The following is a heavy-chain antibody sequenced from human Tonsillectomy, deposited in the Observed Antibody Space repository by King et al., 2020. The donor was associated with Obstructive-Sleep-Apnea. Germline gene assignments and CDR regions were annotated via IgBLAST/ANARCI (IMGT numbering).Heavy chain of an antibody. CDR3: ARGAMDSSGYDPFDY. V-gene: IGHV3-30*04. J-gene: IGHJ4*02. D-gene: IGHD3-22*01. Sequence: VQLVESVGGVVQPGRSLRLSCAASGFTFDSYAMHWVRQAPGKGLEWVAVISYDGSNKYYADSVNGRFTISRDNSKNTLFLQMNSLRPEDTAVYYCARGAMDSSGYDPFDYWGQGTLVTVSS. CDR1: GFTFDSYA. CDR2: ISYDGSNK.